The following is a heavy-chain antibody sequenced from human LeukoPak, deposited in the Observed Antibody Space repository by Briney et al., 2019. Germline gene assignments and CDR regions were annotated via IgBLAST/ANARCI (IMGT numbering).Heavy chain of an antibody. J-gene: IGHJ4*02. CDR3: AKDLVWFGDIPRGGDY. CDR1: GGTFSSYA. V-gene: IGHV1-69*13. CDR2: IIPIFGTA. Sequence: SVTVSCKASGGTFSSYAISWVRQAPGQGLEWMGGIIPIFGTANYAQKFQGRVTITADESTSTAYMELNSLRAEDTAVYYCAKDLVWFGDIPRGGDYWGQGTLVTVSS. D-gene: IGHD3-10*01.